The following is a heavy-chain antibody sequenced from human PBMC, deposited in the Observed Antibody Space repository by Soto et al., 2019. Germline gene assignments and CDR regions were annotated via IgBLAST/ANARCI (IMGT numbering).Heavy chain of an antibody. CDR3: AKLAGRYYYDSSGYPGSDY. D-gene: IGHD3-22*01. J-gene: IGHJ4*02. V-gene: IGHV3-30*18. CDR1: GFTFSSYG. Sequence: GGSLRLSCAASGFTFSSYGMHWVRQAPGKGLEWVAVISYDGSNKYYADSVKGRFTISRDNSKNTLYLQMNSLRAEDTAVYYCAKLAGRYYYDSSGYPGSDYWGQGTQVTVSS. CDR2: ISYDGSNK.